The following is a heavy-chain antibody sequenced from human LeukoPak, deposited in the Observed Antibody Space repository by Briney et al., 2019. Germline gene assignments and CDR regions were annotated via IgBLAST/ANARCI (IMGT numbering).Heavy chain of an antibody. J-gene: IGHJ3*02. V-gene: IGHV1-8*01. CDR3: ATQTLVPAATMGEDAFDI. Sequence: ASVKVSCKASGYTFTSYDINWVRQATGQGLEWMGWMNPNSGNTGYAQKFQGRVTMTRNTSISTAYMELSSLRSEDTAVYYCATQTLVPAATMGEDAFDIWGQGTMVTVSS. CDR1: GYTFTSYD. D-gene: IGHD2-2*01. CDR2: MNPNSGNT.